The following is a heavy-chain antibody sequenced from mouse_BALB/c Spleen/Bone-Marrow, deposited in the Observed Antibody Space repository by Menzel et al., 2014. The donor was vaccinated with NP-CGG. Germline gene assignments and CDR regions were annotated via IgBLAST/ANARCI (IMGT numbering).Heavy chain of an antibody. Sequence: QVQLKQSGAELVRPGTSVKVSCKASGYAFTDYLMEWLKQRPGQGLEWIGVINPGSGSTNYNEKFKDKATLTADKSSSTAYMQLSSRTSDDSAVYFCARYDGYFDYWGQSTILTVSS. V-gene: IGHV1-54*01. D-gene: IGHD2-3*01. CDR3: ARYDGYFDY. CDR2: INPGSGST. J-gene: IGHJ2*01. CDR1: GYAFTDYL.